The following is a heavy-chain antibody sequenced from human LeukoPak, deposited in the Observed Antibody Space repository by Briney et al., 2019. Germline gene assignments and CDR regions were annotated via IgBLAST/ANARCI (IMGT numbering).Heavy chain of an antibody. CDR2: IYYSGST. V-gene: IGHV4-59*01. CDR1: GGSISSYY. CDR3: ARVHKEYGGPIFDY. D-gene: IGHD4-23*01. Sequence: SETLSLTCTVSGGSISSYYWSWLRQPPGKGLEWIGYIYYSGSTNYNPSLKSRVTISVDTSKNQFSLKLSSVTAADTAVYYCARVHKEYGGPIFDYWGQGTLVTVSS. J-gene: IGHJ4*02.